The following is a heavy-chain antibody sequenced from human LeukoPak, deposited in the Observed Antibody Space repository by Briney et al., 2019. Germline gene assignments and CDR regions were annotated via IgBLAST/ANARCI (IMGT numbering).Heavy chain of an antibody. CDR1: GFTVSSNY. CDR2: IYSGGST. J-gene: IGHJ2*01. D-gene: IGHD2-2*02. V-gene: IGHV3-53*01. CDR3: ARGVVVPAAIWDWYFDL. Sequence: GGSLRLSCAASGFTVSSNYMSWVRQAPGKGLEWVSVIYSGGSTYYADSVKGRFTISRDNSKNTLYLQMNSLRAEDTAVYYCARGVVVPAAIWDWYFDLWGRGTLVTVSS.